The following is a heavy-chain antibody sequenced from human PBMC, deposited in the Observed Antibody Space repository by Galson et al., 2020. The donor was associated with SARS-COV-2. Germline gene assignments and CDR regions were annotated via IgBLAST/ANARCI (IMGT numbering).Heavy chain of an antibody. CDR1: GLTFSSYA. J-gene: IGHJ4*02. V-gene: IGHV3-23*01. CDR2: ISGYGGHT. CDR3: AKSRGVCRGGDCYSEY. D-gene: IGHD2-21*02. Sequence: GGSLRLSCTASGLTFSSYAMSWVRQAPRKGLEWVSAISGYGGHTYYADSVKGRFTISRDNSKNTLYLQMNSLRAEDTALYYCAKSRGVCRGGDCYSEYWGQGTLVSVSS.